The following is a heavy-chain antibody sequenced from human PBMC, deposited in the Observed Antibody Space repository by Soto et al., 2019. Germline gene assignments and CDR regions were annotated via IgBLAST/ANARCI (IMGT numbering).Heavy chain of an antibody. V-gene: IGHV4-59*01. D-gene: IGHD2-15*01. CDR3: ARLKTRYCSGGSCYRHRYFVY. J-gene: IGHJ4*02. Sequence: SETLSLTCTVSCGSISSYYWSWIRQPPGKGLEWIGYIYYSGSTNYNPSLKSRVTISVDTSKNQFSLKLSSVTAADTAVYYCARLKTRYCSGGSCYRHRYFVYWGQGTLITAPQ. CDR1: CGSISSYY. CDR2: IYYSGST.